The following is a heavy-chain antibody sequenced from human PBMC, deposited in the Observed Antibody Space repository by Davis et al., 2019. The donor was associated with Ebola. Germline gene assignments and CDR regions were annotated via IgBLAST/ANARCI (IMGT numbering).Heavy chain of an antibody. J-gene: IGHJ4*02. CDR3: TTTTTVTED. CDR2: IRSKANSYAT. V-gene: IGHV3-73*01. Sequence: GESLKISCAASSFSFRVSSMHWVRQASGKGLEWVGRIRSKANSYATAYAASVKGRFTISRDDSKNTAYLQMNSLKTEDTAVYYCTTTTTVTEDRGQGT. CDR1: SFSFRVSS. D-gene: IGHD4-17*01.